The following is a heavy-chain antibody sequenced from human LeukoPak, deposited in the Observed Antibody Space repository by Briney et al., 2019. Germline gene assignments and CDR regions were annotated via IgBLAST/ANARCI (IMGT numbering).Heavy chain of an antibody. CDR1: GYTFTGYY. CDR3: AAEYCSGGSCYPVWFDP. CDR2: INPNSGGT. D-gene: IGHD2-15*01. Sequence: ASVKVSCKASGYTFTGYYMHWVRQAPGQGLEWMGWINPNSGGTNYAQKFQGRVTMTRDTSISTAYMELSRLRSDDTAVCYCAAEYCSGGSCYPVWFDPWGQGTLVTVSS. V-gene: IGHV1-2*02. J-gene: IGHJ5*02.